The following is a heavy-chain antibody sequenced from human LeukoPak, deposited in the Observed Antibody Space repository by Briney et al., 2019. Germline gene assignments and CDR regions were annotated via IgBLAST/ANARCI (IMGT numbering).Heavy chain of an antibody. D-gene: IGHD3-10*01. V-gene: IGHV4-61*02. CDR3: ARDGTGSGHGMDV. Sequence: PSETLSLTCSISGGSVTSGSYYWSWIRQASGKGLEWIGRLDSSGSTTYNPSLKDRVTMSGDTSKNQFSLKLTSVTAADTAVYYCARDGTGSGHGMDVWGQGTTVTVSS. J-gene: IGHJ6*02. CDR1: GGSVTSGSYY. CDR2: LDSSGST.